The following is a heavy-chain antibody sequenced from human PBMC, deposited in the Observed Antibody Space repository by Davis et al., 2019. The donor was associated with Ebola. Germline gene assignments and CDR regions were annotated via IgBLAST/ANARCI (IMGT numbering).Heavy chain of an antibody. J-gene: IGHJ4*02. D-gene: IGHD3-22*01. Sequence: SVKVSCKASGGTFSSYAISWVRQAPGQGLEWMGGIIPILGIANYAQKFQGRVTITADESTSTAYMELSSLRSEDTAVYYCAVGPYYYDSSGYYDFGYWGQGTLVTVSS. CDR3: AVGPYYYDSSGYYDFGY. CDR2: IIPILGIA. CDR1: GGTFSSYA. V-gene: IGHV1-69*10.